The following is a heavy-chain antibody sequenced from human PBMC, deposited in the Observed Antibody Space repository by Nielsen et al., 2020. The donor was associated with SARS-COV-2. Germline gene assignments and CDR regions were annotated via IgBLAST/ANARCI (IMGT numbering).Heavy chain of an antibody. CDR3: SRGDCSGGSCYSGGWFNP. Sequence: WIRQPPGKGLEWVGFIRGKPFGGTGEYAASVKDRFSFSRDDSNNVAYLQMNGLRTEDTAVYYCSRGDCSGGSCYSGGWFNPWGQGSLVTVSS. J-gene: IGHJ5*02. D-gene: IGHD2-15*01. CDR2: IRGKPFGGTG. V-gene: IGHV3-49*02.